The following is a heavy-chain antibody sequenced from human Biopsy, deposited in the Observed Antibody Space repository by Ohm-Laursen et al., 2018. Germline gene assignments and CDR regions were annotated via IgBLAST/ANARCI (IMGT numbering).Heavy chain of an antibody. CDR1: GFTFDDYA. CDR2: ISWNSGNI. D-gene: IGHD3-22*01. J-gene: IGHJ2*01. Sequence: SLRLSCAASGFTFDDYALHWVRQAPGKGLEWVSGISWNSGNIGYADSVKGRFTISRDNAKNSVYLQMNSLRAEDTAFYYRAKDLASGSGYYWYFDFWGRGTLVTVSS. V-gene: IGHV3-9*01. CDR3: AKDLASGSGYYWYFDF.